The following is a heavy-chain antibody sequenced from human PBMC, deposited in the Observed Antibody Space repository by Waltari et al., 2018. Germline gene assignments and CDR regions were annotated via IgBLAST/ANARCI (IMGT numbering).Heavy chain of an antibody. Sequence: EAQMVESGGDLVQPGGSLKLSCAASGFIFSDSAIHWVRQAPGKGLEWVGRVRTKTNNYATAYGAAVKGRFTISRDDSRNVAYLQMNSLKTEDTALYYCSRHDPLDYWGQGTLVTVSS. CDR3: SRHDPLDY. J-gene: IGHJ4*02. CDR2: VRTKTNNYAT. V-gene: IGHV3-73*01. CDR1: GFIFSDSA.